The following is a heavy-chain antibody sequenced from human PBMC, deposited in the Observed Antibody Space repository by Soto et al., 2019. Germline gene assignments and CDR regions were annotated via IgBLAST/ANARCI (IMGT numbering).Heavy chain of an antibody. D-gene: IGHD3-16*01. CDR1: GGSISNLY. Sequence: SETLCLTCTVSGGSISNLYWSWIRQPPGKGLEWIGYIYYSGSTNYNPSLKSRVTISVDTSKNQFSLKLSSVTAADTAVYYCARVLDGGDAFDIWGQGTMVTVSS. CDR2: IYYSGST. V-gene: IGHV4-59*11. CDR3: ARVLDGGDAFDI. J-gene: IGHJ3*02.